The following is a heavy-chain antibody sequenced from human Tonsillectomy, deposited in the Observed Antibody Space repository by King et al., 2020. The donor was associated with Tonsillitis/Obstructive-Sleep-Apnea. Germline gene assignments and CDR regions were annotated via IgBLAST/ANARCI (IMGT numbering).Heavy chain of an antibody. CDR1: GGPFSGYY. CDR2: IDHSGST. V-gene: IGHV4-34*01. CDR3: ARAITTVAFDI. Sequence: VQLQQWGAGLLKPSETLSLTCAVYGGPFSGYYWSWIRQPPGKGLEWIGEIDHSGSTKYNPSHKSRVTISADTSKTPFSLKRSSVTAADTAVYYCARAITTVAFDIWGQGTMVTVSS. D-gene: IGHD3-3*01. J-gene: IGHJ3*02.